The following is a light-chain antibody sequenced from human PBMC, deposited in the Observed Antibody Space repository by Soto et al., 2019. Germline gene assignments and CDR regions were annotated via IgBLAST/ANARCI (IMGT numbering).Light chain of an antibody. CDR2: GTS. V-gene: IGKV3-20*01. Sequence: EIVLTQSPGTLSLSPGESATLSCRASESISSTSLAWYQQKPGQAPRLLIYGTSGRATDIPGRFTGSGSGKDFTLTIRRLEPEDFAVSYCHQYGRPPLTPGGGTKV. J-gene: IGKJ4*01. CDR1: ESISSTS. CDR3: HQYGRPPLT.